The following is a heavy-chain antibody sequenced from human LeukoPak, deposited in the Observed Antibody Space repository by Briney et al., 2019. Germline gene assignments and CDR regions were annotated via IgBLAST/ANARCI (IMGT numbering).Heavy chain of an antibody. CDR3: ARDLCSSTSCYEFYYYYGMDV. CDR1: GYTFTSYA. J-gene: IGHJ6*02. V-gene: IGHV1-3*01. Sequence: GASVKVSCKASGYTFTSYAMHWVRQAPGQRLEWMGWINAGNGNTKYSQKFQGRVTITRDTSASTAYMELSSLRSEDTAVYYCARDLCSSTSCYEFYYYYGMDVWGQGTTVTVSS. D-gene: IGHD2-2*01. CDR2: INAGNGNT.